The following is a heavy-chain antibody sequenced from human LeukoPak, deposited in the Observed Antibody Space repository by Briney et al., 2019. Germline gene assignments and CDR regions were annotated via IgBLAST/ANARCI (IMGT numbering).Heavy chain of an antibody. CDR3: ARDTGDGAFDI. J-gene: IGHJ3*02. V-gene: IGHV3-21*01. D-gene: IGHD2-21*01. Sequence: GGSLRLSCAASGFTFSSYEMNWVRQAPGKGLEWVSSISSSSYIYYADSVKGRFTISRDNAKNSLHLQMNSLRAEDTAVYYCARDTGDGAFDIWGQGTMVTVSS. CDR1: GFTFSSYE. CDR2: ISSSSYI.